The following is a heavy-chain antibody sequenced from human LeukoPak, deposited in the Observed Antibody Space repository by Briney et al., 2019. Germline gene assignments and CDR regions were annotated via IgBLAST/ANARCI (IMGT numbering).Heavy chain of an antibody. J-gene: IGHJ4*02. CDR2: INHSGST. V-gene: IGHV4-34*01. CDR3: ARGRGNCSSTSCYTFDY. Sequence: SETLSLTCAVYGGSFSGYYWSWIRQPPGKGLEWIGEINHSGSTNYNPSLKSRLTISVDTSKNQFSLKLSSVTAADTAVYYCARGRGNCSSTSCYTFDYWGQGTLVTVSS. CDR1: GGSFSGYY. D-gene: IGHD2-2*02.